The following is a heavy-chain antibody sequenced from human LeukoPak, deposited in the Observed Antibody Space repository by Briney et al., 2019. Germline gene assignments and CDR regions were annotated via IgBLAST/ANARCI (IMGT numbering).Heavy chain of an antibody. D-gene: IGHD3-16*01. CDR1: GGSFSGYY. J-gene: IGHJ4*02. V-gene: IGHV4-34*01. CDR3: ARVLGQSLLDY. CDR2: INHSGST. Sequence: SETLSLTCAVYGGSFSGYYWSWIRQPPGKGLEWIGEINHSGSTNYNPSLKSRVTISVDKSKNQFSLKLSSVTAADTAVYYCARVLGQSLLDYWGQGTLVTVSS.